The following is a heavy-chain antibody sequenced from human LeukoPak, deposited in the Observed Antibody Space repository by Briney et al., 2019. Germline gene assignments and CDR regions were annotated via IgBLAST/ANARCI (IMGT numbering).Heavy chain of an antibody. Sequence: PSETLSLTCTVSGGSISSGGYYWSWVRQHPGEGLQWIGYIYYSGSTYYNPSLKSRVTISVDTSKNQFFMKLSSVTAADTAVYYCARQRYSSSSEIDCWGQGTLVTVSS. D-gene: IGHD6-6*01. J-gene: IGHJ4*02. CDR3: ARQRYSSSSEIDC. CDR1: GGSISSGGYY. V-gene: IGHV4-31*03. CDR2: IYYSGST.